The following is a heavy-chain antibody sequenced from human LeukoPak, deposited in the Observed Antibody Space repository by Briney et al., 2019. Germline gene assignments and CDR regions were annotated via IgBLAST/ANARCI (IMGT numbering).Heavy chain of an antibody. Sequence: GGSLGLSCTTSGFTFSAYGMHWVRQAPGKGLEWVAFIRSGGSDIYYTDSVKGRFTISRDNSKNTLYLQMNNLGPEDTAVYNCAKGSHSSGWPADWFDPWGQGTLVTVSS. CDR1: GFTFSAYG. V-gene: IGHV3-30*02. D-gene: IGHD6-19*01. CDR2: IRSGGSDI. J-gene: IGHJ5*02. CDR3: AKGSHSSGWPADWFDP.